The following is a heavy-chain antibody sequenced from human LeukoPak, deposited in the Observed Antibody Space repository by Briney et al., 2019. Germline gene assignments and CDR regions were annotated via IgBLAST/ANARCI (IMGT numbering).Heavy chain of an antibody. CDR2: ISSSSSYI. Sequence: MAGGSLRLSCAASGFTFSSYSMNWVRQAPGKGLEWVSSISSSSSYIYYADSVKGRFTISRDNAKNSLYLQMNSLRAEDTAVYYCARPNSSSWSDPFDYWGQGTLVTVSS. J-gene: IGHJ4*02. CDR3: ARPNSSSWSDPFDY. CDR1: GFTFSSYS. V-gene: IGHV3-21*01. D-gene: IGHD6-13*01.